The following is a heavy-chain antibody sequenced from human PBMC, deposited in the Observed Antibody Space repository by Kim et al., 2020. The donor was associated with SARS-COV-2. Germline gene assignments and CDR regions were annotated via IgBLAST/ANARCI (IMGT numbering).Heavy chain of an antibody. CDR1: GGTFSSYA. D-gene: IGHD3-10*01. J-gene: IGHJ4*02. V-gene: IGHV1-69*13. Sequence: SVKVSCKASGGTFSSYAISWVRQAPGQGLEWMGGIIPIFGTANYAQKFQGRVTITADESMSTAYMELSSLRSEDTAVYYCARLYGSGSYGFDYWGQGTLVTVSS. CDR2: IIPIFGTA. CDR3: ARLYGSGSYGFDY.